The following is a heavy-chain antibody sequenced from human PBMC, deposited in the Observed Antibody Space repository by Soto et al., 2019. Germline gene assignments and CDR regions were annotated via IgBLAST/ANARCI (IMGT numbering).Heavy chain of an antibody. V-gene: IGHV3-30-3*01. CDR3: AREPWGTSRYFDY. CDR2: ISYDGSNK. J-gene: IGHJ4*02. Sequence: GGSLSLSCAPSGFTFSSYAMHWVRQAPGKGLEWVAVISYDGSNKYYADSVKGRFTISRDNSKNTLYLQMNSLRAEDTAVYYCAREPWGTSRYFDYWGQGTLVTVSS. D-gene: IGHD7-27*01. CDR1: GFTFSSYA.